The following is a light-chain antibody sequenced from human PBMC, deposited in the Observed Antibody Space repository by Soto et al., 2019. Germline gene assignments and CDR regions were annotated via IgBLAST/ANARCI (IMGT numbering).Light chain of an antibody. CDR1: SGHSSYA. CDR3: QTWGTGTLV. V-gene: IGLV4-69*01. Sequence: QSVLTQSPSASASLGASVKLTCTLSSGHSSYAIAWHQQQPEKGPRYLMKLNSDGRHIKGDGIPDRFSGSSSGAERYLTISSLQSEDEADYYCQTWGTGTLVFGGGTKLTVL. J-gene: IGLJ2*01. CDR2: LNSDGRH.